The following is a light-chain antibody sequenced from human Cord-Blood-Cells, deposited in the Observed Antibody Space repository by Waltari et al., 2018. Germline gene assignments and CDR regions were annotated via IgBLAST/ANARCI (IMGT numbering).Light chain of an antibody. CDR1: SSEVGGYNY. Sequence: QSALTQPASVSGSPGQSITISCTGTSSEVGGYNYVSWYQQHPGKAPKLMIYDVSNPPSGVSNRFSGSNSGNTASLTISVLQAEDEADYYCSSYTSSSNWVFGGGTRLTVL. V-gene: IGLV2-14*03. CDR3: SSYTSSSNWV. J-gene: IGLJ3*02. CDR2: DVS.